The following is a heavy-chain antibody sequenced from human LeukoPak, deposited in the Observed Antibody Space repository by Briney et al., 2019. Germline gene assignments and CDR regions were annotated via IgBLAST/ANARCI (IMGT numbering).Heavy chain of an antibody. V-gene: IGHV1-58*01. CDR1: VFTFSSST. CDR3: VAERYSDGCCWFDP. J-gene: IGHJ5*02. D-gene: IGHD6-25*01. CDR2: IGLGSGDT. Sequence: GTSVKVSCKTSVFTFSSSTVQWVRQARGQRLEWLGWIGLGSGDTKYAQRVQERLTLTRDMSTNTAYMELSSLRSEDTAVYYCVAERYSDGCCWFDPWGQGTLVTVSS.